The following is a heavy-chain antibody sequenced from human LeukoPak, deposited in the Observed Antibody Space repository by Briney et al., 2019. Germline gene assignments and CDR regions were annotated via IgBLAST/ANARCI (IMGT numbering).Heavy chain of an antibody. D-gene: IGHD3-3*01. CDR1: GYTFTGYY. Sequence: ASVKVSCKASGYTFTGYYMHWVRQAPGQGLEWMGWINPNSGGTNYAQKFQGRVTMTRDTSISTAYMELSRLRSDDTAVYYCAREPSWSGWFDPWGQGTLVTVSS. CDR3: AREPSWSGWFDP. CDR2: INPNSGGT. V-gene: IGHV1-2*02. J-gene: IGHJ5*02.